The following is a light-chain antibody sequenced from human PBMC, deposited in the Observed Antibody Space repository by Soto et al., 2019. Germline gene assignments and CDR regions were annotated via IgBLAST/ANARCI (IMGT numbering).Light chain of an antibody. CDR2: GTS. CDR1: QNVRSNY. J-gene: IGKJ3*01. Sequence: EIVLTQSPGTLSLSPGDRATLSCRASQNVRSNYFAWYQQQPGQAPRLLIYGTSAKATGIPDMFSGSGSGKDITLIISRLAPEDVAVYYCQQYGSSYTFGPGTKVEIK. CDR3: QQYGSSYT. V-gene: IGKV3-20*01.